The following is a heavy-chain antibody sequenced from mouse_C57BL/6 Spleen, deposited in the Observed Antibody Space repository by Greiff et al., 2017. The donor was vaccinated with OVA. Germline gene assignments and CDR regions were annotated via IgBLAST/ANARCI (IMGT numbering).Heavy chain of an antibody. CDR1: GYTFTDYE. J-gene: IGHJ4*01. Sequence: VKLQESGAELVRPGASVTLSCKASGYTFTDYEMHWVKQTPVHGLEWIGAIDPETGGTAYNQKFKGKAILTADKSSSTAYMELRSLTSEASAVYYCTRTTVDYAMDDWGQGTSVTVSS. D-gene: IGHD1-1*01. CDR2: IDPETGGT. CDR3: TRTTVDYAMDD. V-gene: IGHV1-15*01.